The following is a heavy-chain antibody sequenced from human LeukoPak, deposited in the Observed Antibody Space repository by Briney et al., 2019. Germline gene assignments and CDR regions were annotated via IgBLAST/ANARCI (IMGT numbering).Heavy chain of an antibody. CDR1: GGTFSSYT. CDR3: ARSSGSYYGFDY. CDR2: IIPILGIA. V-gene: IGHV1-69*02. Sequence: ASVKVSCKASGGTFSSYTISWVRQAPGQGLEWMGRIIPILGIANYAQEFQGRVTITADKSTSTAYMELSSLRSEDTAVYYCARSSGSYYGFDYWGQGTLVTVSS. D-gene: IGHD1-26*01. J-gene: IGHJ4*02.